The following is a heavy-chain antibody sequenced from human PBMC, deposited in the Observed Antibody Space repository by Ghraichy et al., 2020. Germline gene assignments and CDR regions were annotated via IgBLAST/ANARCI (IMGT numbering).Heavy chain of an antibody. CDR1: GGTFSSYA. Sequence: SVKVSCKASGGTFSSYAISWVRQAPGQGLEWMGGIIPIFGTANYAQKFQGRVTITADKSTGTAYMELSSLRSEDTAGYYCARDCSSTSCDTSYYDYGMDVWGQGTTVTVSS. CDR3: ARDCSSTSCDTSYYDYGMDV. V-gene: IGHV1-69*06. D-gene: IGHD2-2*02. J-gene: IGHJ6*02. CDR2: IIPIFGTA.